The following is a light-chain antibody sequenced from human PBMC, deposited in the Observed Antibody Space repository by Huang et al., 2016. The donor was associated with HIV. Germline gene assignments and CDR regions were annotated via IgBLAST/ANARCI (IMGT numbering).Light chain of an antibody. CDR2: EAS. CDR1: QDISNY. CDR3: QQYDNIHWS. Sequence: DVQMTQSPSSLSASVGDRVTITCQASQDISNYLNWYQQKPGKAPKLLISEASNLETGVPSRFSGGGSGTDFTFTISSLQPEDIATYYCQQYDNIHWSFGQGTRVDI. V-gene: IGKV1-33*01. J-gene: IGKJ1*01.